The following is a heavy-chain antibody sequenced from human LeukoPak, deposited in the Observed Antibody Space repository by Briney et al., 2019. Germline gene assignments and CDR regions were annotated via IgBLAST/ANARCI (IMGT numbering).Heavy chain of an antibody. CDR1: GDSISKYY. Sequence: SETLSLTCTVSGDSISKYYWSWIRQPPGKGLEWIGYIYYSGSTNYNPSLKSRVTISVDTSKNQFSLKLSSVTAADTAVYYCASSIAAANFDYWGQGTLVTVSS. D-gene: IGHD6-13*01. J-gene: IGHJ4*02. CDR3: ASSIAAANFDY. CDR2: IYYSGST. V-gene: IGHV4-59*01.